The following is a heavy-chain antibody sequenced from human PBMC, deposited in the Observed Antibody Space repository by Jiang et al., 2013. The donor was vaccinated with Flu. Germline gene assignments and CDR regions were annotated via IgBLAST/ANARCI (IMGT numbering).Heavy chain of an antibody. V-gene: IGHV3-23*01. Sequence: VQLLESGGGSVQPGESLRLSCAASGFTFSSYAMTWVRQAPGKGLEWVSGISGGGGSTYYADSVKGRFTISRDNSKNTLYLQMNSLRDEDTAVYYCAKDQGRRGSPYYFDYWGQGTLVTVSS. D-gene: IGHD3-16*01. J-gene: IGHJ4*02. CDR2: ISGGGGST. CDR3: AKDQGRRGSPYYFDY. CDR1: GFTFSSYA.